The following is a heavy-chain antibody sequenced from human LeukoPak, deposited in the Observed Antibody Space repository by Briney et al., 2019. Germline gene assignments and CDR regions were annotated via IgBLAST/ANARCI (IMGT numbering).Heavy chain of an antibody. J-gene: IGHJ3*02. CDR1: GFTFSSYS. CDR3: ARDLASVVVAAKYDAFDI. D-gene: IGHD2-15*01. CDR2: ISSSSSYI. V-gene: IGHV3-21*01. Sequence: KSGGSLRLSCAASGFTFSSYSMNWVRQAPGKGLEWVSSISSSSSYIYYADSVKGRFTISRDNAKNSLYLQMNSLRAEDTAVYYCARDLASVVVAAKYDAFDIWGQGTMVTVSS.